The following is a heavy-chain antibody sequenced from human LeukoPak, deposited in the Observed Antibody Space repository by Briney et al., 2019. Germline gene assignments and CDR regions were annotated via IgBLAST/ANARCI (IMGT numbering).Heavy chain of an antibody. Sequence: SGTLSLTCAVSGGSISSSNWWSWVRQPPGKGLEWIGEIYHSGSTNYNPSLKSRVTISVDTSKKQFSLKLNSVTAADTAVYYCARDGGGHDYGDYTFDYWGQGTLVTVSS. CDR3: ARDGGGHDYGDYTFDY. D-gene: IGHD4-17*01. J-gene: IGHJ4*02. CDR1: GGSISSSNW. V-gene: IGHV4-4*02. CDR2: IYHSGST.